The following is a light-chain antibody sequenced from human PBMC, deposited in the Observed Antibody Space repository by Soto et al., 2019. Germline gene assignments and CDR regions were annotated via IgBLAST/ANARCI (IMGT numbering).Light chain of an antibody. CDR2: FGS. V-gene: IGKV2-28*01. CDR1: QSLLHSNGYNY. Sequence: DIVMTQSPLSLPVTPGERASISCRASQSLLHSNGYNYLDWYLQKPGQSPQILIYFGSNRASGVPDRFSVSGSGTDFTLKISRVEAEDVGIYYCMQALQTPITCGQGTRLEIK. J-gene: IGKJ5*01. CDR3: MQALQTPIT.